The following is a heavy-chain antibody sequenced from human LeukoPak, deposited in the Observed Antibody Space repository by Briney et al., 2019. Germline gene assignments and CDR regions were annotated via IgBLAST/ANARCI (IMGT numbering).Heavy chain of an antibody. CDR1: GFTFSSYW. CDR3: ARLFYCSGGSCYDFFDY. V-gene: IGHV3-74*01. Sequence: GGSLRLSCAASGFTFSSYWMHWVRPAPGKGLVWVSRINSDGSSTSYADSVKGRFTISRDNAKNTLYLQMNSLRAEDTAVYYCARLFYCSGGSCYDFFDYWGQGTLVTVSS. CDR2: INSDGSST. J-gene: IGHJ4*02. D-gene: IGHD2-15*01.